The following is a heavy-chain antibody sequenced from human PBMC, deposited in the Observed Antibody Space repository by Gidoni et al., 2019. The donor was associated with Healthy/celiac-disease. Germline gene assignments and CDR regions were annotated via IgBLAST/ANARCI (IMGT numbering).Heavy chain of an antibody. J-gene: IGHJ6*02. CDR3: AKDGVVPAAMLGYYYYYGMDV. Sequence: EVQLLESGGGLVQPGGSLRLSCAASGFTFSSYAMSWVRQAPGKGLEWVSAISGSGGSTYYADSVKGRFTISRDNSKNTLYLQMNSLRAEDTAVYYCAKDGVVPAAMLGYYYYYGMDVWGQGTTVTVSS. CDR2: ISGSGGST. D-gene: IGHD2-2*01. CDR1: GFTFSSYA. V-gene: IGHV3-23*01.